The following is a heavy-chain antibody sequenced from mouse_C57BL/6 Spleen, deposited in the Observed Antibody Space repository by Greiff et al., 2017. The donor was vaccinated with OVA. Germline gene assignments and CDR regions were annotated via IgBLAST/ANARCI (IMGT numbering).Heavy chain of an antibody. V-gene: IGHV1-76*01. CDR2: IYPGSGNT. CDR1: GYTFTDYY. D-gene: IGHD3-2*02. Sequence: QVQLQQSGAELVRPGASVKLSCKASGYTFTDYYINWVKQRPGQGLEWIARIYPGSGNTYYNEKFKGKATLTAEKSSSTAYMQLSSLTSEDSAVYFCARESGYNLYYFDYWGQGTTLTVSS. CDR3: ARESGYNLYYFDY. J-gene: IGHJ2*01.